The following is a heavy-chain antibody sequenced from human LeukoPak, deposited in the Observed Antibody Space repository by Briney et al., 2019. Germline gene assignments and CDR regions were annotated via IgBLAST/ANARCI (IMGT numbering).Heavy chain of an antibody. CDR1: GFTFSSYW. J-gene: IGHJ4*02. Sequence: PGGSLRLSCAASGFTFSSYWMHWVRQAPGKGLEWVSRINSDGSSTSYADSVKGRFTISRDNAKNTLYLQMNSLRAEDTSVYYCAREEIQLWAFDYWGQGTLVTVSS. CDR2: INSDGSST. CDR3: AREEIQLWAFDY. V-gene: IGHV3-74*01. D-gene: IGHD5-18*01.